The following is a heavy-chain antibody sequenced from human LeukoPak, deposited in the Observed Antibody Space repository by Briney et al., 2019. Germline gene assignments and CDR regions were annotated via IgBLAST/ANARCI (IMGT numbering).Heavy chain of an antibody. V-gene: IGHV5-10-1*01. Sequence: GESLKISCKGSGYSFTSYWISWVRQMPGKGLEWMGRIEPSDSYTNYSPSFQGHVTISADKSISTAYLQWSSLKASDTAMYYCARHPGLLPQVDAFDIWGQGTMVTVSS. CDR2: IEPSDSYT. CDR3: ARHPGLLPQVDAFDI. D-gene: IGHD1-14*01. CDR1: GYSFTSYW. J-gene: IGHJ3*02.